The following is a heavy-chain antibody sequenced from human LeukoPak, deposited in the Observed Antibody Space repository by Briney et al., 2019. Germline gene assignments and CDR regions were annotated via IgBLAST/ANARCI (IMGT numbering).Heavy chain of an antibody. CDR3: AKSIVATWDYYYYYMDV. D-gene: IGHD5-12*01. CDR2: ISVSGGST. J-gene: IGHJ6*03. Sequence: PGGSLRLSCTASGFTFSSYAMSWVRQAPGKGLEWVSTISVSGGSTYYADSVKGRFTISRDNAKNTLYLQINSLRAEDTAVYYCAKSIVATWDYYYYYMDVWGKGTTVTVSS. CDR1: GFTFSSYA. V-gene: IGHV3-23*01.